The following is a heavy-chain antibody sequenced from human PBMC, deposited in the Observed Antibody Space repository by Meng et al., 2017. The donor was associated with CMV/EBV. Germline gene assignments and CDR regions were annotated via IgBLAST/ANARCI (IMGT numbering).Heavy chain of an antibody. J-gene: IGHJ4*02. CDR2: INHSGST. Sequence: SETLSLTCAVYGGSFSGYYWGWIRQPPGKGLEWIGEINHSGSTNYNPSLKSRVTISVDTSKNQFSLKLSSVTAADTAVYYCARREYIVVVPAAPGGFDYWGQGTLVTVSS. D-gene: IGHD2-2*01. CDR1: GGSFSGYY. V-gene: IGHV4-34*01. CDR3: ARREYIVVVPAAPGGFDY.